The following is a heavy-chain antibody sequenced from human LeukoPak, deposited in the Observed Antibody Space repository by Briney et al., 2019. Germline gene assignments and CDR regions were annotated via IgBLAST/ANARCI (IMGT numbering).Heavy chain of an antibody. V-gene: IGHV3-21*01. CDR3: ARMRRVGKEDAFDI. J-gene: IGHJ3*02. Sequence: PGGSLRLSCAASGFTFSSYSMNWVRQAPGKGLEWVSSISSSSSYIYYADSVKGRSTISRDNAKNSLYLQMNSLRAEDTAVYYCARMRRVGKEDAFDIWGQGTMVTVSS. CDR2: ISSSSSYI. CDR1: GFTFSSYS. D-gene: IGHD1-14*01.